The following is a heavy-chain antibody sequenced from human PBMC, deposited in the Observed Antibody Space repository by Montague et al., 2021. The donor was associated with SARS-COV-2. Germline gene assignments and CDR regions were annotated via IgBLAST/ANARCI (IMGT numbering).Heavy chain of an antibody. CDR2: IFYTGST. D-gene: IGHD3-10*01. V-gene: IGHV4-61*01. CDR1: GDSIGSGKYY. CDR3: ARVGNYLGDY. J-gene: IGHJ4*02. Sequence: SETLSLTCTVSGDSIGSGKYYWTWIRQPPGKGLEWIGYIFYTGSTNYNPSLKSRVTISVDTSNNQFSLKLKSVTAADTAVYYCARVGNYLGDYWGQGTLVTVSS.